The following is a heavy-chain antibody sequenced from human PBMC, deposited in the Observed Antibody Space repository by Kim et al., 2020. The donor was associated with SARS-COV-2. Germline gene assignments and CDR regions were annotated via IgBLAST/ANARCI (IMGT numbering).Heavy chain of an antibody. CDR1: GGSFSGFY. V-gene: IGHV4-34*01. CDR2: ITPSGST. CDR3: ARVWDV. Sequence: SETLSLTCAVYGGSFSGFYWSWVRQPPGKGLECIGEITPSGSTSYNPSLERRVTISIDTSKKQLSLKLTSVTAADTAVYYCARVWDVWGQGTSVTVSS. J-gene: IGHJ6*02.